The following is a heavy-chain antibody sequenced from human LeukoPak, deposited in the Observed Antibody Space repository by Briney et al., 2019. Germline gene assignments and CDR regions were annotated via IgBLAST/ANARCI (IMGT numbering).Heavy chain of an antibody. V-gene: IGHV1-46*01. CDR1: GYTFTIYY. J-gene: IGHJ6*03. CDR2: INPSGGST. Sequence: RASVTVSFTASGYTFTIYYMHWVRQAPGQGLEWMGVINPSGGSTSYEQKFQGRVTMTRDTSTSTVYMELSSLRSEDTAVYYCASGGAQQLVTSYYYYYYMDVWGKGTTVTVSS. CDR3: ASGGAQQLVTSYYYYYYMDV. D-gene: IGHD6-6*01.